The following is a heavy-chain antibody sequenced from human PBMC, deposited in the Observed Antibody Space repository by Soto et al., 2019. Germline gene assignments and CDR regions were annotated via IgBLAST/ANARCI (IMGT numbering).Heavy chain of an antibody. V-gene: IGHV3-30*18. CDR3: AKGGIDYGDYEIDGY. D-gene: IGHD4-17*01. CDR1: GFTFSSYG. Sequence: GGSLRLSCAASGFTFSSYGMHWVRQAPGKGLEWVAVISYDGSNKYYADSVKGRFTISRDNSKNTLYLQMNSLRAEDTAVYYCAKGGIDYGDYEIDGYWGQGTLVTVSS. CDR2: ISYDGSNK. J-gene: IGHJ4*02.